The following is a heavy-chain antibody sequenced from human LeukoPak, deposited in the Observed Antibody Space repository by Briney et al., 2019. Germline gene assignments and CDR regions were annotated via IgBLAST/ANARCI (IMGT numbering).Heavy chain of an antibody. CDR3: ATFLSTGATYWFDS. CDR2: IYPADSDT. J-gene: IGHJ5*01. Sequence: GESLKISCKGSGYNFATKWIGWVRQMPGKGLEWMGIIYPADSDTRYSPSFQGQVTISADKSISTAHLQWSSLKASDPAMYYCATFLSTGATYWFDSWGQGTLVTVSS. V-gene: IGHV5-51*01. D-gene: IGHD1/OR15-1a*01. CDR1: GYNFATKW.